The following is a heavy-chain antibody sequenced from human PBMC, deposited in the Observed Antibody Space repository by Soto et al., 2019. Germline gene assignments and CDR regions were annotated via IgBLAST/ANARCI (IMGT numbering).Heavy chain of an antibody. CDR1: GYTFTSYD. V-gene: IGHV1-8*01. CDR2: MNPNSGNT. Sequence: QVQLVQSGAEVKKPGASVKVSCKASGYTFTSYDINWVRQATGQGLEWMGWMNPNSGNTGYAQKFQGRVTMTRNTYISKAYMELSSLRSEYTAVYYCARAPGVAPVGEFAFEIWGQGTMVTVSS. CDR3: ARAPGVAPVGEFAFEI. D-gene: IGHD3-3*01. J-gene: IGHJ3*02.